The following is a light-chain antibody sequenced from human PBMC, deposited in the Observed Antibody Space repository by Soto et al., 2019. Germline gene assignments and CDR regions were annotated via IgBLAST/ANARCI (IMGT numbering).Light chain of an antibody. Sequence: EIVLAQSPGTLSLYTGERATLSCRASQSVCSSYLAWYQQKPGQAPRLLIYGASRRATGIPDRFSGSASGTDFTLTISSLQPEDFATYYCQQLLSYPITFGQGTLLEIK. CDR3: QQLLSYPIT. V-gene: IGKV3-20*01. CDR2: GAS. CDR1: QSVCSSY. J-gene: IGKJ5*01.